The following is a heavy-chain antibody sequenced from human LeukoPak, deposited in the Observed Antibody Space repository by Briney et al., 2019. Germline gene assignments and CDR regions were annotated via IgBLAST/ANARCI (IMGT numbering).Heavy chain of an antibody. CDR2: INPNSGGT. J-gene: IGHJ6*03. V-gene: IGHV1-2*02. CDR1: GYTFTGYY. Sequence: ASVKVPCKAAGYTFTGYYMHWVRQAPGQGLEWMGWINPNSGGTNYAQKFQGRVTMTRDTSISTAYMELSRLRSDDPAVYYCASSRPTYSGYDLEPAYYYYYYMDVWGKGTTVTVSS. CDR3: ASSRPTYSGYDLEPAYYYYYYMDV. D-gene: IGHD5-12*01.